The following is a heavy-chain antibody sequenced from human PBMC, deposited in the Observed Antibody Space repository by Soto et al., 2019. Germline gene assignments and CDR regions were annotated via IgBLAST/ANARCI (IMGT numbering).Heavy chain of an antibody. J-gene: IGHJ3*02. CDR2: ISGSGGST. V-gene: IGHV3-23*01. D-gene: IGHD1-26*01. Sequence: GGSLRLSCAASGFTFSSYAMSWVRQAPGKGLEWVSAISGSGGSTYYADSVKGRFTISRDNSKNTLYLQMNSLRAEDTAVYYCAKEGSGSYYLFGAFGIWGQGTMVTVSS. CDR1: GFTFSSYA. CDR3: AKEGSGSYYLFGAFGI.